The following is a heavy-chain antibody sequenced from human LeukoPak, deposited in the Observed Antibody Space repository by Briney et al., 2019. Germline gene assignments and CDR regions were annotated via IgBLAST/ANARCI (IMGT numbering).Heavy chain of an antibody. CDR3: AKSHLGSYYAWDYFDY. V-gene: IGHV3-30*18. Sequence: GGSLRLSCAASGFTFSSYGMHWVRQAPGKGLEWVAVISYDGSNKYYADSVKGRFTISRDNSKNTLYLQMNSLRAEDTAVYYCAKSHLGSYYAWDYFDYWGQGTLVTVSS. CDR2: ISYDGSNK. CDR1: GFTFSSYG. J-gene: IGHJ4*02. D-gene: IGHD1-26*01.